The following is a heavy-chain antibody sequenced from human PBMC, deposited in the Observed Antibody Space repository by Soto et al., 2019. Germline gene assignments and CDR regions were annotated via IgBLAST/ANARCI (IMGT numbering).Heavy chain of an antibody. J-gene: IGHJ4*02. Sequence: PGGSLRLFCAASEFTFANAWISWVRQAPGKGLEWVGRIKSKADGGTTDYAAPVKGRFTISRDESQNTLYLQMNSLKTEDTAVYYCTSLYYGHWGQGTLVTVSS. CDR3: TSLYYGH. CDR2: IKSKADGGTT. D-gene: IGHD4-17*01. V-gene: IGHV3-15*01. CDR1: EFTFANAW.